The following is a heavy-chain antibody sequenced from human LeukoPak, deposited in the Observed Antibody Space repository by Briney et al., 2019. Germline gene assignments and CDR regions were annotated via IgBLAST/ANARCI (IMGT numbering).Heavy chain of an antibody. D-gene: IGHD6-13*01. CDR3: AKRVPIQQQLVINDAFDI. CDR2: ISGSGGST. J-gene: IGHJ3*02. Sequence: PGGSLRLSCAASGFTFSSYAMSWVRQAPGKGLEWVSAISGSGGSTYYADSVKGRFTISRDNSKNTLYLQMNSLRAEDTAVYYCAKRVPIQQQLVINDAFDIWGQGTMVTVSS. V-gene: IGHV3-23*01. CDR1: GFTFSSYA.